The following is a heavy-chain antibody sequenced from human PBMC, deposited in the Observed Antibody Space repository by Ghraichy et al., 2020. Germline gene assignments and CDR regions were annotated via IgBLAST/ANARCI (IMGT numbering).Heavy chain of an antibody. CDR3: ARDENWAFDY. CDR1: GFTFSRYS. V-gene: IGHV3-48*01. Sequence: GGSLRLSCVASGFTFSRYSMNWVRQAPGKGLEWLSYITSSSSIIQYADSVKGRFTISRDNAKNSLYPQMNSLRAEETAVYYCARDENWAFDYWGQGTLVTVSS. D-gene: IGHD3-16*01. J-gene: IGHJ4*02. CDR2: ITSSSSII.